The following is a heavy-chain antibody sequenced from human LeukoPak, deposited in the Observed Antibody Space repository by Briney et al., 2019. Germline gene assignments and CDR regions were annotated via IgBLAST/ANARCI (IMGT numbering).Heavy chain of an antibody. CDR3: AKDPLLRGSGYYWYYFDY. CDR2: IYYSGST. Sequence: SETLSLTCAVYGGSFSGYYWSWIRQPPGKGLEWIGYIYYSGSTNYNPSLKSRVTISVDTSKNQFSLKLSSVTAADTAVYYCAKDPLLRGSGYYWYYFDYWGQGTLVTVSS. V-gene: IGHV4-59*01. D-gene: IGHD3-22*01. J-gene: IGHJ4*02. CDR1: GGSFSGYY.